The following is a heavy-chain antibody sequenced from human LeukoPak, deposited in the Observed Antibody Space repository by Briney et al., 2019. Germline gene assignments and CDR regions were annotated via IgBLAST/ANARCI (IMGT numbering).Heavy chain of an antibody. Sequence: ASVKVSCKPSGYDFSIYTLNWVRQVPGQGPEWMGWMNTNTGKATYAQDFRGRFVFSFDSSVSTAYLEITSLQAADTAVYYCAREEGGLDVWGQGTTVIVSS. CDR1: GYDFSIYT. CDR2: MNTNTGKA. V-gene: IGHV7-4-1*02. CDR3: AREEGGLDV. J-gene: IGHJ6*02.